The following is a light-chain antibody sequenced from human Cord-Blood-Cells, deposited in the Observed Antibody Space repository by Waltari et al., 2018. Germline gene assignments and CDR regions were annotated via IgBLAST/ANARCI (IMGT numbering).Light chain of an antibody. V-gene: IGLV2-11*01. CDR3: CSYAGSYTDV. Sequence: QSALTQPRSVSGSHGQSVTISCTGNSSDVGGHNYVSWYQQHQDKAPKLMIYDVSKRPSWVPDRFSGSKSGNTASLTISGLQAEDEADYYSCSYAGSYTDVCGTGTKVTVL. CDR2: DVS. CDR1: SSDVGGHNY. J-gene: IGLJ1*01.